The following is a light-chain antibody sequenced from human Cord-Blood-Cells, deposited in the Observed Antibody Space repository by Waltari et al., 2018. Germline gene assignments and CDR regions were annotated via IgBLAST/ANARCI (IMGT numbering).Light chain of an antibody. Sequence: SYELTQPPSVSVSPGQTARITCSGDALPKQYVYWYQQKPGQAPVLVIYKDSERPSGIPELFSGSSSGTTVTLTISGVQAEDEADYYCQSADSSGTYVVFGGGTKLTVL. J-gene: IGLJ2*01. CDR1: ALPKQY. CDR2: KDS. CDR3: QSADSSGTYVV. V-gene: IGLV3-25*02.